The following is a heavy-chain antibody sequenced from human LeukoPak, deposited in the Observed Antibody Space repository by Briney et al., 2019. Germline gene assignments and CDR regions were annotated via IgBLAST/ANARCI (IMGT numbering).Heavy chain of an antibody. Sequence: GGSLRLSCAASGFTFSDYDMHWVRQATRKGLEWVANINQDESKKYYADSVKGRFTISRDNAKNSLYLQMSSLTAEDTAIYYCARDHAYRADYWGQGTLVTVSS. J-gene: IGHJ4*02. CDR2: INQDESKK. CDR3: ARDHAYRADY. CDR1: GFTFSDYD. V-gene: IGHV3-7*01. D-gene: IGHD2-2*01.